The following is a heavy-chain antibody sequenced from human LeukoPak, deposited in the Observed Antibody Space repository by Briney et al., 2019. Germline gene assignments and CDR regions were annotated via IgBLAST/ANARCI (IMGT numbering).Heavy chain of an antibody. V-gene: IGHV4-39*07. CDR2: IYYSGST. D-gene: IGHD3-22*01. J-gene: IGHJ5*02. CDR3: VGDSYIVVGNWFDP. Sequence: PSETLPLTCTVSGGSISSSSYYWGWIRQPPGKGLEWIGSIYYSGSTYYNLSLKSRITLSVDTSKNQFSLKLSSVTAADTAVYYCVGDSYIVVGNWFDPWGQGTLVTVSS. CDR1: GGSISSSSYY.